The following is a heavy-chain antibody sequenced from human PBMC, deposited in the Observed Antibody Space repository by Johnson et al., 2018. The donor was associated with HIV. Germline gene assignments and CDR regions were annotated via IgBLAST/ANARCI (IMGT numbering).Heavy chain of an antibody. D-gene: IGHD4-23*01. J-gene: IGHJ3*02. CDR1: GFTFSSYD. CDR3: ARERGYFGNPAFDI. CDR2: IGTAGDT. V-gene: IGHV3-13*01. Sequence: EVQLVESGGGLVQPGGSLRLSCAASGFTFSSYDMHWVRQATGKGLEWVSAIGTAGDTYYPGSVKGRFTISRDNSKNTLYLQMNSLRTEDTAMYYCARERGYFGNPAFDIWGQGTMVTVSS.